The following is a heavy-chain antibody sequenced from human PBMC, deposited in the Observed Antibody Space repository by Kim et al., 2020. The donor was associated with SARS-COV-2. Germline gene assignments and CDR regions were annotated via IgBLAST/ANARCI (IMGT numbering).Heavy chain of an antibody. CDR3: ARVYYYGSGPSLYYFDY. D-gene: IGHD3-10*01. V-gene: IGHV3-21*01. CDR1: GFTFSSYS. CDR2: ISSSSSYI. Sequence: GGSLRLSCAASGFTFSSYSMNWVRQAPGKGLEWVSSISSSSSYIYYADSVKGRFTISRDNAKNSLYLQMNSLRAEDTAVYYCARVYYYGSGPSLYYFDYWGQGTLVTVSS. J-gene: IGHJ4*02.